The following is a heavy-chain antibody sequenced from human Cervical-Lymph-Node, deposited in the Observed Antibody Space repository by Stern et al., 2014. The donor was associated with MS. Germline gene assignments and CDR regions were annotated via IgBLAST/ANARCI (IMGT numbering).Heavy chain of an antibody. CDR1: GFSFTTHY. V-gene: IGHV1-46*03. CDR2: INLNSGTT. CDR3: TRVQRERRALDHFDP. J-gene: IGHJ5*02. D-gene: IGHD1-1*01. Sequence: EQLEESGAEVKKPGASVNVPCEASGFSFTTHYMYWIRQAPGEGLEWVGMINLNSGTTSYARQFQGRVIITRDTSTSTIYMELTGLRSEDTALYFCTRVQRERRALDHFDPWGQGTLVTVSS.